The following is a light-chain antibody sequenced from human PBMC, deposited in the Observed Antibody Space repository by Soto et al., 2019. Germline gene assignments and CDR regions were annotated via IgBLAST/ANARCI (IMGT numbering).Light chain of an antibody. V-gene: IGKV3-20*01. CDR3: QLYGCT. J-gene: IGKJ5*01. CDR1: QSISTNY. CDR2: AAS. Sequence: EIVLTQSPGTLSLSPGESATLSCRVSQSISTNYLAWYQQKPGQAPRLLIYAASSRLTGIPDRFSGSGSGTDFTLTISRLLPVDLALSCCQLYGCTFLQGTRLESK.